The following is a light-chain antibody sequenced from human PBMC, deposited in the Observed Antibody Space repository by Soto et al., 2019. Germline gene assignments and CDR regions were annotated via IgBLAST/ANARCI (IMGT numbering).Light chain of an antibody. J-gene: IGKJ1*01. CDR3: QQYSVSPRT. CDR1: RTVDGNY. CDR2: SAS. V-gene: IGKV3-20*01. Sequence: EVVLTQSPGTLSLSPGERATLSCRASRTVDGNYLAWYHQKPGQAPRLLIHSASTRAPGIPDRFSASGAGTDFTLTISRLEPEDSAVYYCQQYSVSPRTFGPGTKVEIK.